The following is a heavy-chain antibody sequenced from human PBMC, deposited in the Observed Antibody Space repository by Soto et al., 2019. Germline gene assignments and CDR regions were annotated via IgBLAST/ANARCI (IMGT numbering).Heavy chain of an antibody. D-gene: IGHD1-26*01. J-gene: IGHJ4*02. CDR1: GFTFSSYA. CDR2: ISGSGGST. Sequence: GGSLRLSCAASGFTFSSYAMSWVRQAPGKGLEWVSAISGSGGSTYYADSVKGRFTISRNNSKNTLYLQMNSLRTEDTAVYYCAKDSRSGSYYPGSGWGQGTLVTVSS. CDR3: AKDSRSGSYYPGSG. V-gene: IGHV3-23*01.